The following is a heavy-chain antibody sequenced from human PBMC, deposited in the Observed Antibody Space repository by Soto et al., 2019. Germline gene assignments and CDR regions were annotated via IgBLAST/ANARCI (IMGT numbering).Heavy chain of an antibody. J-gene: IGHJ6*02. Sequence: GASVKVSCKASGYTFTGYYTHWVRQAPGQGLEWMGWINPNSGGTNYAQKFPGWVTMTRDTSISTAYMELSRLRSDDTAVYYCARGVPDAIEDYYYYGMDVWGQGTTVTVSS. D-gene: IGHD2-2*01. CDR3: ARGVPDAIEDYYYYGMDV. CDR1: GYTFTGYY. V-gene: IGHV1-2*04. CDR2: INPNSGGT.